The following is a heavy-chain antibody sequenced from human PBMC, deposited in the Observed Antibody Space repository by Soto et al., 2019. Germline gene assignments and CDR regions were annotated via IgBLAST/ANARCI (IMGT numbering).Heavy chain of an antibody. Sequence: QVQLVQSGTEVKKPGASVKVSCKASGYTFTSYALSWVRHAPGQGLEWMGWISTYNGNTNYAQNLQGRVTMTTDISTHTAYMELRSLRSDDTAVYYCARVVGGIPVAGSWNWFDPWGQGTLVTVSS. CDR1: GYTFTSYA. V-gene: IGHV1-18*04. CDR2: ISTYNGNT. D-gene: IGHD6-19*01. CDR3: ARVVGGIPVAGSWNWFDP. J-gene: IGHJ5*02.